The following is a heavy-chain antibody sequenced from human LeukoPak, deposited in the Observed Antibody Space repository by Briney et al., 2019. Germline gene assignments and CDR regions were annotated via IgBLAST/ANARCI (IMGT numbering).Heavy chain of an antibody. J-gene: IGHJ4*02. CDR1: GFTFSDYY. D-gene: IGHD1-26*01. V-gene: IGHV3-11*01. CDR3: AKVSSISGNYYFDY. CDR2: ISSSGSTI. Sequence: GGSLRLSCVASGFTFSDYYMSWIRQAPGKGLEWVSYISSSGSTIYYADSVKGRFTISRDNSKNTLYLQMNSLRAEDTAVYYCAKVSSISGNYYFDYWGQGTLVTVSS.